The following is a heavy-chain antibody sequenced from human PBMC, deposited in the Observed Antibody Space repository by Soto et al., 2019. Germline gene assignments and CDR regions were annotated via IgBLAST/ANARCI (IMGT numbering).Heavy chain of an antibody. J-gene: IGHJ6*02. Sequence: EVQLVESGGGLVKPGGSLTLSCAASGFTFSNAWMSWVRQAPGKGLEWVGRIKSKTSGGATDYAAPVKGRFTISRDDSKTTLYLQMNSLKTEDIAVYYCVTLKYGMDVWGQGTTVTVSS. CDR2: IKSKTSGGAT. CDR1: GFTFSNAW. CDR3: VTLKYGMDV. V-gene: IGHV3-15*01.